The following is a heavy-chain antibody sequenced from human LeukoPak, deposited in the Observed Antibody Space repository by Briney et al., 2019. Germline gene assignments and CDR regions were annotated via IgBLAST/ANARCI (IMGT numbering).Heavy chain of an antibody. J-gene: IGHJ4*02. CDR2: IRSGGDKT. CDR3: AKYYYVSSDYLYYFDN. D-gene: IGHD3-22*01. CDR1: GFTLNNNA. V-gene: IGHV3-23*01. Sequence: GGSLRLXCAASGFTLNNNAMSWVRQAPGKGLEWVASIRSGGDKTHYADSVKGRFIISRDNSKNTLYLQMTSLRAEDTAVYYCAKYYYVSSDYLYYFDNWGQGALVTVSS.